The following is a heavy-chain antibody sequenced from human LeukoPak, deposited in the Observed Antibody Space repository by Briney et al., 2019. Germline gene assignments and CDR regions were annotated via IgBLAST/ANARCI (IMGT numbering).Heavy chain of an antibody. CDR3: ARGDSSSWSPDF. Sequence: GGSLRLSCAASGFTFSSYAMSWVRQAPGRGLEWVSAISGGGVTTYYADSVKGRFSISRDKSKNTVYLQMNSLRAEDTALYYCARGDSSSWSPDFWGQGTLVTVSS. D-gene: IGHD6-13*01. V-gene: IGHV3-23*01. CDR1: GFTFSSYA. J-gene: IGHJ4*02. CDR2: ISGGGVTT.